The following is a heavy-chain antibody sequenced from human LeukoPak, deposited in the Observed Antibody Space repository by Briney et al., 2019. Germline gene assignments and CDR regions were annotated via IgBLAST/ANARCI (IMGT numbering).Heavy chain of an antibody. CDR2: ISGSGGDT. CDR1: GFTVSSNY. CDR3: AKDRGISSIYYFDY. D-gene: IGHD2-2*01. J-gene: IGHJ4*02. Sequence: GGSLRLSCAASGFTVSSNYMSWVRQAPGKGLEWVSAISGSGGDTYYADSVKGRFTISRDNSKNTLYLQMNSLRAEDTAVYYCAKDRGISSIYYFDYWGQGTLVTVSS. V-gene: IGHV3-23*01.